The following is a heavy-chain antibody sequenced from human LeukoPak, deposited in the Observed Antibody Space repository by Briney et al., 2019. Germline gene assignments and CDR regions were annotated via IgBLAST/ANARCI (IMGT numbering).Heavy chain of an antibody. CDR2: IYHSGST. CDR3: ARSNIYSSNWKFDY. J-gene: IGHJ4*02. CDR1: GGSISSYY. V-gene: IGHV4-59*08. Sequence: SETLSLTRSVSGGSISSYYWSWIRQPPGKGLEWIGYIYHSGSTNYNPSLRSRVTISVDTSKNQFSLKLSSVTAADTAVYYCARSNIYSSNWKFDYWGQGTLVAVSS. D-gene: IGHD6-13*01.